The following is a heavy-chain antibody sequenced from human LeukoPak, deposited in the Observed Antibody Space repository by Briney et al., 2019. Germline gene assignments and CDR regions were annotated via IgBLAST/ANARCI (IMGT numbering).Heavy chain of an antibody. CDR3: ASFYSSSFDY. CDR1: GGSISSSSYY. D-gene: IGHD6-13*01. CDR2: IYYSGST. V-gene: IGHV4-39*01. Sequence: SETLSLTCTVSGGSISSSSYYWGWICQPPGKGLEWIGSIYYSGSTYYNPSLKSRVTISVDTSKNQFSLKLSSVTAADTAVYYCASFYSSSFDYWGQGTLVTVSS. J-gene: IGHJ4*02.